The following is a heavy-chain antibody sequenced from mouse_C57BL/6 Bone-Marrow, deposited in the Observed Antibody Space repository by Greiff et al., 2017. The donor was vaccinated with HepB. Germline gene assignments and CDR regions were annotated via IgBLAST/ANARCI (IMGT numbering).Heavy chain of an antibody. Sequence: VQVVESGPGLVQPSQSLSITCTVSGFSLTSYGVHWVRQSPGKGLEWLGVIWSGGSTDYNAAFISRLSISKDNSKSQVFFKMNSLQADDTAIYYCAPHYYGRKDWFAYWGQGTLVTVSA. V-gene: IGHV2-2*01. CDR1: GFSLTSYG. D-gene: IGHD1-1*01. CDR3: APHYYGRKDWFAY. CDR2: IWSGGST. J-gene: IGHJ3*01.